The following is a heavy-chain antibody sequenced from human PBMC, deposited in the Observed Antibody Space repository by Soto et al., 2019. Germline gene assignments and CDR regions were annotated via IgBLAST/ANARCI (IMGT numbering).Heavy chain of an antibody. CDR3: ARAGVYDIGYGMDV. CDR2: IYYSGST. J-gene: IGHJ6*02. D-gene: IGHD2-8*01. V-gene: IGHV4-30-4*01. Sequence: PSETLSLTCTVSGGSISSGDYYWSWIRQPPGKGLEWIGYIYYSGSTYYNPSLKSRVTISVDTSKNQFSLKLSSVTAADTAVYYCARAGVYDIGYGMDVWGQGTTVTVSS. CDR1: GGSISSGDYY.